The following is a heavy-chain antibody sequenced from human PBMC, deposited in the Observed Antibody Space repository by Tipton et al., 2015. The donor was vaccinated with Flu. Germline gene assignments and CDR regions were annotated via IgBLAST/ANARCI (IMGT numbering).Heavy chain of an antibody. J-gene: IGHJ5*02. V-gene: IGHV4-59*01. CDR1: GVSISSYY. CDR2: IDKSENT. Sequence: TLSLTCTVSGVSISSYYWSWVRQSPGKGLEWIGYIDKSENTNYNPSLKSRVTIVLDTSKNQFSLKLTSVTAADTAVYYCARDSMVRGTIGPWGQGTLVTVSS. D-gene: IGHD3-10*01. CDR3: ARDSMVRGTIGP.